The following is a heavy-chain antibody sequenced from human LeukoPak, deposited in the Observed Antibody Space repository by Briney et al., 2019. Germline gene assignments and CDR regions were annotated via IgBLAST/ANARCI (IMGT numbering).Heavy chain of an antibody. Sequence: GGSLRLSCAASGSTFSSYGMHWVRQAPGKGLEWVAFIRYDGSNKYYADSVKGRFTISRDNSKNTLYLQMNSLRAEDTAVYYCVKDDSSGSHPFFVDYWGQGTLVTVSS. D-gene: IGHD3-22*01. J-gene: IGHJ4*02. CDR1: GSTFSSYG. CDR3: VKDDSSGSHPFFVDY. V-gene: IGHV3-30*02. CDR2: IRYDGSNK.